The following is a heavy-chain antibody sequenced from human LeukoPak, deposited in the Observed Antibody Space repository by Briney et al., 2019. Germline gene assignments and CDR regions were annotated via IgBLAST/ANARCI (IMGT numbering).Heavy chain of an antibody. CDR2: ISGSGGST. D-gene: IGHD3-22*01. J-gene: IGHJ4*02. V-gene: IGHV3-23*01. Sequence: PGGSLRLSCAASGFTFSSYAMSWVRQAPGKGLEWVSAISGSGGSTYYADSVKGRFTISRDNSKNTLYLQMNSQRAEDTAVYYCTSYYYDSSGYYGWGQGTLVTVSS. CDR3: TSYYYDSSGYYG. CDR1: GFTFSSYA.